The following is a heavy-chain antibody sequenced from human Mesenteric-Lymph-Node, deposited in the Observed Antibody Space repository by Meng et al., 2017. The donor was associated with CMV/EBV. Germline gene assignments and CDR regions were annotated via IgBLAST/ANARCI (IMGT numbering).Heavy chain of an antibody. Sequence: SGDSVSSNSDAWNWIRQSPSRGLEWLGRTYYRSKWYNDYAVSVKSRITINPDTSKNQFSLQLNSVTPEDTAVYYCARDRWAAGPFDYWGQGTLVTVSS. CDR3: ARDRWAAGPFDY. CDR1: GDSVSSNSDA. CDR2: TYYRSKWYN. D-gene: IGHD6-13*01. V-gene: IGHV6-1*01. J-gene: IGHJ4*02.